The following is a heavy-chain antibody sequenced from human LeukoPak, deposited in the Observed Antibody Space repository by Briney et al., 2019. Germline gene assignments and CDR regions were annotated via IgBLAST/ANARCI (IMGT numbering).Heavy chain of an antibody. CDR1: GFTFSSYG. J-gene: IGHJ2*01. V-gene: IGHV3-23*01. D-gene: IGHD6-19*01. Sequence: GGSLRLSCAASGFTFSSYGMSWVRQAPGKGLEWVSAISGSGGSTYYADSVKGRFTISRDNSKNTLYLQTNSLRAEDTAVYYCAKTGYSSGWLIWYFDLWGRGTLVTVSS. CDR2: ISGSGGST. CDR3: AKTGYSSGWLIWYFDL.